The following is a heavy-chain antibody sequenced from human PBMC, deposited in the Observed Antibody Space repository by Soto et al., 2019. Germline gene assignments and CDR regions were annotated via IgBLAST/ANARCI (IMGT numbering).Heavy chain of an antibody. CDR2: IKQDGSER. D-gene: IGHD1-20*01. CDR1: GFTLSVYW. CDR3: LITTSAFGM. V-gene: IGHV3-7*01. Sequence: EVQLVESGGGLVQPGGSLRLSCAASGFTLSVYWMNWVRQAPGKGLEWVANIKQDGSERNYVDSVKGRFTISRDNAKNSLYLQMTSLGADNKAVYNSLITTSAFGMCGQATLVIASS. J-gene: IGHJ3*02.